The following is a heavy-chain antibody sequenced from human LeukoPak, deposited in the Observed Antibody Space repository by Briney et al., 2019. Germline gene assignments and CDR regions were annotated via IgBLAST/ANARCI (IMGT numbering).Heavy chain of an antibody. CDR3: ARHRPQNGDY. CDR2: IYYSGST. J-gene: IGHJ4*02. D-gene: IGHD3-9*01. CDR1: GGSISSSGYY. V-gene: IGHV4-39*01. Sequence: SETLSLTCTVSGGSISSSGYYWGWLRQPPGKGLEWIGSIYYSGSTYYNPSLKSRVTISVDTSKNHFSLKLSSVTAADTAVYYCARHRPQNGDYWGQGTLVTVSS.